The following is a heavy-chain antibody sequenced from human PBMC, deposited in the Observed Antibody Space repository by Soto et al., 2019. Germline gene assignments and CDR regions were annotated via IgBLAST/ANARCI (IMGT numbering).Heavy chain of an antibody. V-gene: IGHV3-30*18. CDR1: GFTFSSYG. CDR3: AKDRSDESADYDSSGQPDY. CDR2: ISYDGSNK. Sequence: HPGGSLRLSCAASGFTFSSYGMHWVRQAPGKGLEWVAVISYDGSNKYYADSVKGRFTISRDNSKNTLYLQMNSLRAEDTAVYYCAKDRSDESADYDSSGQPDYWGQGTLVTVSS. J-gene: IGHJ4*02. D-gene: IGHD3-22*01.